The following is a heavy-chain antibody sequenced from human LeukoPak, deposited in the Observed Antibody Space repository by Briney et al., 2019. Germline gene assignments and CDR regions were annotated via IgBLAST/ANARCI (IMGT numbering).Heavy chain of an antibody. J-gene: IGHJ4*02. CDR1: GFTFSSYS. Sequence: QPGGSLRLSCAASGFTFSSYSMNWVRQAPGKGLEWVSYISSSSSTIYYADSVKGRFTISRDNAKNSLYLQMTSLRDEDTAVYYCARGWFGETTVVNEFDYWGLGTLVTVSS. CDR3: ARGWFGETTVVNEFDY. D-gene: IGHD4-23*01. CDR2: ISSSSSTI. V-gene: IGHV3-48*02.